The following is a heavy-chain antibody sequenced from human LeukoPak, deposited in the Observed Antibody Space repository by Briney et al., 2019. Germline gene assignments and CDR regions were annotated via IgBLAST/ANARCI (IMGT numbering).Heavy chain of an antibody. V-gene: IGHV3-23*01. D-gene: IGHD6-13*01. Sequence: GGSLRLSCAASGFTFSSYAMSWVRQAPGKGLEWVSAISGSGGSTYYADSVEGRFTISRDNSKNTLYLQMNSLRAEDTAVYYCAKDLGSSWFGCWFDPWGQGTLVTVSS. CDR2: ISGSGGST. CDR3: AKDLGSSWFGCWFDP. J-gene: IGHJ5*02. CDR1: GFTFSSYA.